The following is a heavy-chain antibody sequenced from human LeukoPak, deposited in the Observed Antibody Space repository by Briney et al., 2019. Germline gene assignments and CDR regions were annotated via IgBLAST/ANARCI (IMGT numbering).Heavy chain of an antibody. Sequence: GGSLRLSCAASGFTFSSYAMSWVRQAPGKGLEWVSAISSSGSTIYYADSVKGRFTISRDNAKNSLYLQMNSLRAEDTAVYYCAELGITMIGGVWGKGTTVTISS. J-gene: IGHJ6*04. D-gene: IGHD3-10*02. CDR1: GFTFSSYA. CDR2: ISSSGSTI. V-gene: IGHV3-48*03. CDR3: AELGITMIGGV.